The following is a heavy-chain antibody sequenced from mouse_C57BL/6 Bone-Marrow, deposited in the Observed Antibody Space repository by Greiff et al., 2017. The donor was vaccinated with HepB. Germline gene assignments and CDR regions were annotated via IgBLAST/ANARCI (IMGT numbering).Heavy chain of an antibody. V-gene: IGHV5-4*01. CDR3: ARDQGDDYDGAWFAY. CDR2: ISDGGSYT. J-gene: IGHJ3*01. D-gene: IGHD2-4*01. Sequence: EVKLLESGGGLVKPGGSLKLSCAASGFTFSSYAMSWVRQTPGKRLEWVATISDGGSYTYYPDNVKGRFTISRDKAKNNLYLQMSELKSEDTAMYYCARDQGDDYDGAWFAYWGQGTPVTVSS. CDR1: GFTFSSYA.